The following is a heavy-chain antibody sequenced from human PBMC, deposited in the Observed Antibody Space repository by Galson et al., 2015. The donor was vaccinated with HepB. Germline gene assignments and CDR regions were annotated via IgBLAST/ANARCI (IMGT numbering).Heavy chain of an antibody. CDR2: ISAYNGNT. J-gene: IGHJ4*02. D-gene: IGHD2-2*01. CDR1: GYSFIRYG. Sequence: SVKVSCKASGYSFIRYGISWVRQAPGQGLEWMGWISAYNGNTNYAQKLQGRVTLTTHTSTSTAYMELRSLRSDDTAVYYCARAEGYCSSTSCYEGLDYFDYWGQGTLVTVSS. CDR3: ARAEGYCSSTSCYEGLDYFDY. V-gene: IGHV1-18*04.